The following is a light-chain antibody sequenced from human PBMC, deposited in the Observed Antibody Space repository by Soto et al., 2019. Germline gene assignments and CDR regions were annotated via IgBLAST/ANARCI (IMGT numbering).Light chain of an antibody. CDR1: SSDVGGYNY. V-gene: IGLV2-11*01. CDR3: CSYAGSCTLYV. J-gene: IGLJ1*01. Sequence: QSALTQPRSVSGSPGQSVTISCTGTSSDVGGYNYVSWYQQHPGKAPKLLIYDVSNRPSGVPDRFSGSKSGNTASLTISGLQADDEADYFCCSYAGSCTLYVFGTGTQLTVL. CDR2: DVS.